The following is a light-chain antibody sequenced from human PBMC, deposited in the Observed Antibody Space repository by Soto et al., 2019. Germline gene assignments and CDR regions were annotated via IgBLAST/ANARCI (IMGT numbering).Light chain of an antibody. CDR2: AAS. CDR3: QQYYSTPST. J-gene: IGKJ1*01. V-gene: IGKV1-39*01. CDR1: QSISSY. Sequence: DIQMTQAPSSLSASVGDRVTNTCMASQSISSYLHWYQQIPGKAPKXLSYAASSLQSGVPSRVSGSGSGTDFTLTISSLQAEDVEVYYCQQYYSTPSTFGQGTKVDIK.